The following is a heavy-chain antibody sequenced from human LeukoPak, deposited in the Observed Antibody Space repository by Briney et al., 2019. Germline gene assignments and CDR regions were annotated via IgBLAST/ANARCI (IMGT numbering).Heavy chain of an antibody. CDR2: INNDGRTI. Sequence: GGSLRLSCAASGFTLRNHWMHWVRQVPGKGLAWVSHINNDGRTIDYADSVKGRFTISRDNAKNTLYLQMNGLRVEDTAVYYCARDRNWDDAFDIWGQGTMVTVSS. CDR1: GFTLRNHW. V-gene: IGHV3-74*01. CDR3: ARDRNWDDAFDI. D-gene: IGHD1-1*01. J-gene: IGHJ3*02.